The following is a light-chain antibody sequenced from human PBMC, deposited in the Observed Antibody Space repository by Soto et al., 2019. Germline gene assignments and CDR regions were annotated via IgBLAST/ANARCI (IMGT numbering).Light chain of an antibody. V-gene: IGKV3-20*01. CDR3: QQFSSYPLT. CDR2: GAS. CDR1: QSVSKAY. J-gene: IGKJ4*01. Sequence: EIVLTQSPGTLALSPGDRATLSCRASQSVSKAYLVWYQVKPGQAPRRLIYGASSRATGIPDRFSGRGFGTDFTLTISRLEPEDFAVYYCQQFSSYPLTFGGGTKVDIK.